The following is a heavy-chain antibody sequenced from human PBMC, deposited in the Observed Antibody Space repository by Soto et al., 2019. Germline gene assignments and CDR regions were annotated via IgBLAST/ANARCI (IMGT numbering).Heavy chain of an antibody. CDR2: ISSSGSTI. D-gene: IGHD5-18*01. Sequence: GGSLRLSCAASGFTCSSYEMNWVRQAPGKGLEWVSYISSSGSTIYYADSVKGRFTISRDNAKNSLYLQMNSLRAEDTAVYYCARGGGYSYGNYYYYGMDVWGQGTTVTVSS. CDR1: GFTCSSYE. V-gene: IGHV3-48*03. J-gene: IGHJ6*02. CDR3: ARGGGYSYGNYYYYGMDV.